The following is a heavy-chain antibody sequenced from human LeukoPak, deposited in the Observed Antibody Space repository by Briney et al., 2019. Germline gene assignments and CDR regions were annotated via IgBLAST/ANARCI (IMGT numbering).Heavy chain of an antibody. CDR1: GDTLTSYY. CDR3: ARDRVGGSSGWYIAFDI. Sequence: ASVKVSCKAAGDTLTSYYMHLVRQAPGQGLEWMGIINPSGGSTSYAQKFQGRVTMTRDTSTSTVYMELSSLRSEDTAMYYCARDRVGGSSGWYIAFDIWGPGTVVTVSS. D-gene: IGHD6-19*01. CDR2: INPSGGST. J-gene: IGHJ3*02. V-gene: IGHV1-46*01.